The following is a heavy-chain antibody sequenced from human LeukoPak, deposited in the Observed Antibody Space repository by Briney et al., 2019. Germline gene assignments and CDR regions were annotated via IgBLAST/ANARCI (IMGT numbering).Heavy chain of an antibody. V-gene: IGHV4-38-2*02. CDR3: ARASSGSSWLSYYYYYMDV. CDR1: GYSISSGYY. J-gene: IGHJ6*03. CDR2: IYHSGST. D-gene: IGHD6-13*01. Sequence: SETLSLTCTVSGYSISSGYYWGWIRQPPGKGLEWIGSIYHSGSTYYNPSLKSRVTISVDTSKNQFSLKLSSVTAADTAVYYCARASSGSSWLSYYYYYMDVWGKGTTVTVSS.